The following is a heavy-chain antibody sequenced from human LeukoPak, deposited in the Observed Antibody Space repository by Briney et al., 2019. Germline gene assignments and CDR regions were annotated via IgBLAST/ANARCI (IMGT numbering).Heavy chain of an antibody. Sequence: GGSLRLSCAASGFTFSSYSMNWVRQAPGRGLEWVSSISSSSSYIYYADSVKGRFTISRDNAKNSLYLQMNSLRAEDTAVYYCAREEKRDYYGMDVWGQGTTVTVSS. CDR2: ISSSSSYI. CDR3: AREEKRDYYGMDV. V-gene: IGHV3-21*01. J-gene: IGHJ6*02. CDR1: GFTFSSYS.